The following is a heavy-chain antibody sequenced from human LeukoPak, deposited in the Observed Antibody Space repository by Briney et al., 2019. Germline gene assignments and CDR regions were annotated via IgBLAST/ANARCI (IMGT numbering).Heavy chain of an antibody. Sequence: PGGSLRLSCAASGFTFSSYGMHWVRQAPGKGLEGVAVISYDGSNKYYADSVKGRFTISRDNSKNTLYLQMNSLRAEDTAVYYCATGAGDYGYFQHWGQGTLVTVSS. CDR2: ISYDGSNK. CDR1: GFTFSSYG. V-gene: IGHV3-30*03. CDR3: ATGAGDYGYFQH. D-gene: IGHD4-17*01. J-gene: IGHJ1*01.